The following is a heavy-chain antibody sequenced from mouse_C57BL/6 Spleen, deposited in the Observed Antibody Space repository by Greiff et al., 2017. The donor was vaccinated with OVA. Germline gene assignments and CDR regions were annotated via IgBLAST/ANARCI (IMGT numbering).Heavy chain of an antibody. V-gene: IGHV1-9*01. Sequence: QVQLQQSGAELMKPGASVKLSCKATGYTFTGYWIEWVKQRPGHGLEWIGEILPGSGSTNYNEKFKGKATFTADTSSNTAYMQLSSLTTEDSAIDYCAREVGGRRFAYWGQGTLVTVSA. CDR1: GYTFTGYW. J-gene: IGHJ3*01. CDR3: AREVGGRRFAY. D-gene: IGHD1-1*02. CDR2: ILPGSGST.